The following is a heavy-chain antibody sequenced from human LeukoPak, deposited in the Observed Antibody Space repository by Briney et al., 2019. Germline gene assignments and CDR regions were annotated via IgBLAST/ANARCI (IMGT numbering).Heavy chain of an antibody. J-gene: IGHJ3*02. Sequence: GGSLRLSCAASGFTVSSNYMSWVRQAPGKGLEWVSIIYSDGSTYYADSVKGRFTISRDNSKNTLYLQMNSLRAEDTAVYYRARVTFNYFGSGDAFDIWGQGTMVTVSS. V-gene: IGHV3-66*01. CDR2: IYSDGST. CDR1: GFTVSSNY. CDR3: ARVTFNYFGSGDAFDI. D-gene: IGHD3-10*01.